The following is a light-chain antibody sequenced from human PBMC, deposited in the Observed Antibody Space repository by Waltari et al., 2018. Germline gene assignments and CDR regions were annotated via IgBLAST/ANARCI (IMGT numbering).Light chain of an antibody. CDR3: QHYVKLPVT. V-gene: IGKV3-20*01. J-gene: IGKJ1*01. Sequence: EIVLTQSQGTLSLSPGERATLSCWASQSVGRSLARYQQKRGQAPRLLIYGASTRATGIPDRFSGSGSGTDFSLTISRLEPEDFAVYYFQHYVKLPVTFGQGTKVEIK. CDR2: GAS. CDR1: QSVGRS.